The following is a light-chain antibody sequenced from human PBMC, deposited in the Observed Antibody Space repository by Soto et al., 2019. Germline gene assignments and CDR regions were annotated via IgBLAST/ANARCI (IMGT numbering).Light chain of an antibody. Sequence: EIVMSQSPATLSVSPGERATLSCRASQSIRNNLAWYQQKPGQAPRLLIYAASTRPAGVPARFSGTGSATEFTLTITSLQSEDFAVYYCHQYDTYMYAFGQGTTLEI. V-gene: IGKV3-15*01. CDR2: AAS. CDR1: QSIRNN. J-gene: IGKJ2*01. CDR3: HQYDTYMYA.